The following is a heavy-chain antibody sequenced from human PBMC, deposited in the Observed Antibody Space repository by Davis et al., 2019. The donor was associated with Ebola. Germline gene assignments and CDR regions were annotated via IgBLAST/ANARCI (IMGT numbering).Heavy chain of an antibody. CDR2: IKQDGSDI. D-gene: IGHD4-17*01. Sequence: GESLKISCAVPGFTFSSYWMSWVRQAPGKGLEWVANIKQDGSDIHYVDSVKGRFTISRDNTKNSLYLQMNSLGDEDTALYYCSRGGAVKFDYWGQGTLVTVSS. CDR1: GFTFSSYW. J-gene: IGHJ4*02. V-gene: IGHV3-7*01. CDR3: SRGGAVKFDY.